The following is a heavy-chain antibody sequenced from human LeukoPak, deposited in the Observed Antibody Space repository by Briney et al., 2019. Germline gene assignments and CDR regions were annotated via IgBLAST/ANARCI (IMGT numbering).Heavy chain of an antibody. CDR1: GSTFSSYS. V-gene: IGHV3-48*01. Sequence: PGGSLRLSCAASGSTFSSYSMYWVRQAPGKGLEWVSYISSSSSTIYYADSVKGRFTISRDNAKNSLYLQMNSLRAEDTAVYYCASNLLPDDYWGQGTLVTVSS. D-gene: IGHD2-15*01. CDR2: ISSSSSTI. J-gene: IGHJ4*02. CDR3: ASNLLPDDY.